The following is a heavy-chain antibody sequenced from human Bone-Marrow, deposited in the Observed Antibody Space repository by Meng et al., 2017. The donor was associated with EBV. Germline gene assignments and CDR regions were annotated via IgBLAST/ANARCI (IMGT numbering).Heavy chain of an antibody. Sequence: GTRLLSPLDRLPLYCAFSGGSFRCYSWNWTRQPPGTVLEWIGEVNLSESAISKPSLKSRVTMSVDTSKKQFSLRLTSVTAADTSVYYCARGRSVYDNTWSAAGGWFDPWGQGTLVTVSS. CDR1: GGSFRCYS. D-gene: IGHD2/OR15-2a*01. CDR2: VNLSESA. V-gene: IGHV4-34*01. CDR3: ARGRSVYDNTWSAAGGWFDP. J-gene: IGHJ5*02.